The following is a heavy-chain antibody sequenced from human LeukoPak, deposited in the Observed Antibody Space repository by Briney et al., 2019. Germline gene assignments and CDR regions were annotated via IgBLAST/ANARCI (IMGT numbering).Heavy chain of an antibody. J-gene: IGHJ4*02. CDR1: GYTFIGYY. CDR3: ARTLLYGSGTPPDY. Sequence: ASVKVSCKASGYTFIGYYMYWVRQAPGQGLEWMGWINPNSGGTNYAQKFQGRVTMTRDTSISTAYMELSSLRSEDTAVYYCARTLLYGSGTPPDYWGQGTLVTVSS. CDR2: INPNSGGT. D-gene: IGHD3-10*01. V-gene: IGHV1-2*02.